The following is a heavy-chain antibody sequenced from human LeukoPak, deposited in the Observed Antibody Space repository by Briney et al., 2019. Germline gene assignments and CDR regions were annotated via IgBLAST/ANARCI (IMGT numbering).Heavy chain of an antibody. CDR3: ARDQDRDGYNLDY. J-gene: IGHJ4*02. V-gene: IGHV1-69*13. CDR2: IIPIFGTA. Sequence: PVKVSCKASGGTFSSYATSWVRQAPGQGLEWMGGIIPIFGTANYAQKFQGRVTITADESTSTAYMELSSLRSEDTAVYYCARDQDRDGYNLDYWGQGTLVTVSS. CDR1: GGTFSSYA. D-gene: IGHD5-24*01.